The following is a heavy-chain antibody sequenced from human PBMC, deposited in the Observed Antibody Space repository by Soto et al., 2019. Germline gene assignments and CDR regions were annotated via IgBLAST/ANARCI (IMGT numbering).Heavy chain of an antibody. CDR3: ARDERFLEWSNSYYYYGMDV. J-gene: IGHJ6*02. D-gene: IGHD3-3*01. Sequence: QVQLQESGPGLVKPSQTLSLTCTVSGGSISSGDYYWSWIRQPPGKGLEWIGYIYYSGSTYYNPSLKSRVTISVDTSKNQFSLKLSSVTAADTAVYYCARDERFLEWSNSYYYYGMDVWGQGTTVTVSS. CDR2: IYYSGST. CDR1: GGSISSGDYY. V-gene: IGHV4-30-4*01.